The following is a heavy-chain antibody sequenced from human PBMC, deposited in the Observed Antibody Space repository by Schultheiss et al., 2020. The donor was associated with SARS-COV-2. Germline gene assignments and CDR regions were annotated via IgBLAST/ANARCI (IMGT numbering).Heavy chain of an antibody. CDR3: ARHRAYCGGDCYSRGFNFDY. V-gene: IGHV4-4*07. D-gene: IGHD2-21*02. J-gene: IGHJ4*02. CDR2: IYTSGST. Sequence: SETLSLTCTVSGGSISSYYWSWIRQPAGKGLEWIGRIYTSGSTNYNPSLKSRVTMSVDTSKNQFSLKLSSVTAADTAVYYCARHRAYCGGDCYSRGFNFDYWGQGTLVTVSS. CDR1: GGSISSYY.